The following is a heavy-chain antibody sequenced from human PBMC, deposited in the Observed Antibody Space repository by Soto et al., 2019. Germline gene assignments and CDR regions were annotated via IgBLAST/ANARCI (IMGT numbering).Heavy chain of an antibody. J-gene: IGHJ6*02. CDR1: GFTFSSYS. D-gene: IGHD3-16*01. CDR2: ISSSSSTI. Sequence: GGSLRLSCAASGFTFSSYSMNWVRQAPGKGLEWVSYISSSSSTIYYADSVKGRFTISRDNAKNSLYLQMNSLRDEDTAVYYCASTSRFWGGQSGWYYYYGMDVWGQGTTVTVSS. V-gene: IGHV3-48*02. CDR3: ASTSRFWGGQSGWYYYYGMDV.